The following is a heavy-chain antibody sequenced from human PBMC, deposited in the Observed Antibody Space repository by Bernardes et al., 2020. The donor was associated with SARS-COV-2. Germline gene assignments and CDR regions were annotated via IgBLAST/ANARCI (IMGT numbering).Heavy chain of an antibody. D-gene: IGHD4-17*01. CDR1: GFTFSYYA. Sequence: GGSLRLSCEASGFTFSYYAMTWFRQAPGEGLEWVSFISSSGKYIYYADSVKGRFTISRDNAKNSLFLQMDSLRGEDTAIYYCARDSLSGDFAHQVPIIDYWGQGSLVAVSS. J-gene: IGHJ4*02. CDR2: ISSSGKYI. V-gene: IGHV3-21*01. CDR3: ARDSLSGDFAHQVPIIDY.